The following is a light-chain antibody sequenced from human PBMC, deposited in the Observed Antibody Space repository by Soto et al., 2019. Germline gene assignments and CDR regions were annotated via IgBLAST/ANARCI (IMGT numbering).Light chain of an antibody. V-gene: IGLV1-47*02. CDR1: SSNIGSNY. CDR2: SNN. J-gene: IGLJ2*01. CDR3: AAWDDSLSAPVV. Sequence: QSVLTQPPSASGTPGQRVTISCSGSSSNIGSNYVYWYQQLPGTAPKLLIYSNNQRPSGVPDRFSGSKSGTSASLAISGLRSEDEADYYCAAWDDSLSAPVVFGGGTKLTVL.